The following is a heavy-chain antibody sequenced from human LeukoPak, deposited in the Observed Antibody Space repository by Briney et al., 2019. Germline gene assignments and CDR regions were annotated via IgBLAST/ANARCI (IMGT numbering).Heavy chain of an antibody. Sequence: GASLKISCKASGYTFTHQWIGWVRQKSGSGLEWMEIIYPRDSDTRYSPSFQGHVSISADTSINTAYLEWSRLEASDTAIYYCARHSDVIGAIWGQGTLVTVSS. D-gene: IGHD3-10*01. J-gene: IGHJ4*02. V-gene: IGHV5-51*01. CDR1: GYTFTHQW. CDR3: ARHSDVIGAI. CDR2: IYPRDSDT.